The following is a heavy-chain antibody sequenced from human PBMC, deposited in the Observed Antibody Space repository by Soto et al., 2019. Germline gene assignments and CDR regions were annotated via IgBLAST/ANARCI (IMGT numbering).Heavy chain of an antibody. J-gene: IGHJ4*02. Sequence: SETLSLTCTVSGGSISSYYWSWIRQPPGKGLEWIGYIYYSGSTNYNPSLKSRVTISVDTSKNQFSLKLSSVTAADTAVYYCARGRFPGDYPFDYWGQGTLVTVSS. V-gene: IGHV4-59*01. CDR2: IYYSGST. D-gene: IGHD4-17*01. CDR1: GGSISSYY. CDR3: ARGRFPGDYPFDY.